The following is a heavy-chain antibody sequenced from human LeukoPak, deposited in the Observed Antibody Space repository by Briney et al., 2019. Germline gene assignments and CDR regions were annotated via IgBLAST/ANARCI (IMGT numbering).Heavy chain of an antibody. CDR2: INPGSGST. J-gene: IGHJ4*02. V-gene: IGHV1-46*03. Sequence: ASVKVSCKASGYNFISYYMHWVRQAPGQGLEWMGIINPGSGSTTYAQKFQGRLTMTRVTSTSTVYMELSGLRSDGTAVYYCTHLGSGLDYWGQGTLVTVSS. CDR1: GYNFISYY. D-gene: IGHD3-16*01. CDR3: THLGSGLDY.